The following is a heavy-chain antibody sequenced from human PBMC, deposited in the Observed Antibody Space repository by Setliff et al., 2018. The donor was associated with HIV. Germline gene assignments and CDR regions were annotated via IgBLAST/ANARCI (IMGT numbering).Heavy chain of an antibody. V-gene: IGHV4-39*01. J-gene: IGHJ4*02. CDR3: ARRFGRALPD. D-gene: IGHD1-26*01. Sequence: SETLSLTCTVSGGSISSSSYYWGWIRQPPGKGLEWIGSFYYSGNTYYNPSLKSRVTISVDASKNQFSLILNSVTAADTAVYYCARRFGRALPDWGQGTLVTVSS. CDR2: FYYSGNT. CDR1: GGSISSSSYY.